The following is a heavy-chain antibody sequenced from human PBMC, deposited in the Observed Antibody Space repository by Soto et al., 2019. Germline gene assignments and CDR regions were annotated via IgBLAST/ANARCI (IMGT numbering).Heavy chain of an antibody. CDR3: ARHGDSSGQGDAFDI. J-gene: IGHJ3*02. CDR2: IYYSGST. V-gene: IGHV4-39*01. D-gene: IGHD3-22*01. Sequence: QLQLQESGPGLVKPSETLSLTCTVSGGSISSSSYYWGWIRQPPGKGLEWIGSIYYSGSTYYNPSLKSRVTISVDTSKNQFSLKLSSVTAADTAVYYCARHGDSSGQGDAFDIWGQGTMVTVSS. CDR1: GGSISSSSYY.